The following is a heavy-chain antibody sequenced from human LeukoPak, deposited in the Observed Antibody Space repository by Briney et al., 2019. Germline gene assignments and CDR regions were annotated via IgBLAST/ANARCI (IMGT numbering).Heavy chain of an antibody. J-gene: IGHJ4*02. V-gene: IGHV1-18*01. Sequence: GASVKVSCKASGYTFTSYGISWVRQAPGQGLEWMGWISAYNGNTNYAQKLQGRVTMTTDTSTSTAYMELRSLRSDDTAVYYCARDRLSSSTKPVDYWGQGTQVTVSS. CDR2: ISAYNGNT. CDR3: ARDRLSSSTKPVDY. CDR1: GYTFTSYG. D-gene: IGHD6-6*01.